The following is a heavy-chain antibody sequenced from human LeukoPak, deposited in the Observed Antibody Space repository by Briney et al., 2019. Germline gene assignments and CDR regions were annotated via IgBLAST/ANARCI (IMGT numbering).Heavy chain of an antibody. CDR3: AKGPLAVEHSTHRFDF. J-gene: IGHJ4*02. CDR1: GFTFRSYG. D-gene: IGHD1/OR15-1a*01. CDR2: ISGSGGDT. Sequence: GGTLRLSCAASGFTFRSYGMSWVRQAPGKGLEWVSGISGSGGDTYYADSVKGRFTVSRDNYKKTLYVQMNSLRAEDTAVYYCAKGPLAVEHSTHRFDFWGQGTLVTVSS. V-gene: IGHV3-23*01.